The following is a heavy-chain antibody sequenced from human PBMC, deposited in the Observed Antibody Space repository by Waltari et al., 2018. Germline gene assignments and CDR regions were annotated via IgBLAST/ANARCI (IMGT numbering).Heavy chain of an antibody. CDR2: IKSKTDGGTT. J-gene: IGHJ4*02. CDR1: GFTFSNAW. D-gene: IGHD3-3*01. V-gene: IGHV3-15*07. Sequence: VQLVESGGGLVKPGGSLRLSCAASGFTFSNAWMNWVRQAPGKGLEWVGRIKSKTDGGTTDYAAPVKGRFTISRDDSKNTLYLQMNSLKTEDTAVYYCTTDRPYYDFWSGYYPPGDYWGQGTLVTVSS. CDR3: TTDRPYYDFWSGYYPPGDY.